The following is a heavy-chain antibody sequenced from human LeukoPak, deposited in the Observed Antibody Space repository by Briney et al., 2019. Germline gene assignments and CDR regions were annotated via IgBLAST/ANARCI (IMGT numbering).Heavy chain of an antibody. D-gene: IGHD6-19*01. Sequence: PGGALGLSCAASGFPFSRHCIHWGRPAPGKGLEGVANIKQDGNEKYYVDSVKGRFAISRDNAKNSEYLQMNSLRAENTAVYYCAGDPYPYSGFWYYLGYWGQGTLVSVSS. CDR3: AGDPYPYSGFWYYLGY. J-gene: IGHJ4*02. V-gene: IGHV3-7*01. CDR2: IKQDGNEK. CDR1: GFPFSRHC.